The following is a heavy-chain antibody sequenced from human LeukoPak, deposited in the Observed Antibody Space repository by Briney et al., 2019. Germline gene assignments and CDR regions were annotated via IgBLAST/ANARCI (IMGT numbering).Heavy chain of an antibody. V-gene: IGHV3-74*01. J-gene: IGHJ5*02. CDR2: INSGGSST. CDR3: AKDHCSSTTCYDLFDP. Sequence: PGGSLRLSCAASGFTFSSHWMHWVRQAPGKGLAWVAHINSGGSSTYYADSLKGRFTISRDNSKNTLYLEMNSLRSEDRAVYHCAKDHCSSTTCYDLFDPWGQGTLLTVSS. D-gene: IGHD2-2*01. CDR1: GFTFSSHW.